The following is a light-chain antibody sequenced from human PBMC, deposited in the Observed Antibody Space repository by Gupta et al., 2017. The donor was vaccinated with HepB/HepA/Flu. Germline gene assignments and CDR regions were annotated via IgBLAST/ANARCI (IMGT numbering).Light chain of an antibody. CDR1: QRTSNG. CDR3: LQHYTTPSMCS. Sequence: DIQVTQSPSSLSASLGARVTITCRARQRTSNGLSWYQQKPGQAPTLLIYSASNLQSGVPSRFSCSGSGTDFSLTISSRQPEDDATDYCLQHYTTPSMCSFGQGTKLEIK. CDR2: SAS. V-gene: IGKV1/OR2-108*01. J-gene: IGKJ2*04.